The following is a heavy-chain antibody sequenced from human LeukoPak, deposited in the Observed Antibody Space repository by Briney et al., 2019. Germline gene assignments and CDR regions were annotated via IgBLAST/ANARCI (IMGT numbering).Heavy chain of an antibody. CDR2: ITHNGDSI. CDR3: ARARDSSGYPDAFDV. CDR1: GFTFSSYS. J-gene: IGHJ3*01. D-gene: IGHD3-22*01. V-gene: IGHV3-21*01. Sequence: GGSLRLSCAASGFTFSSYSMNWVRQAPGKGLEWVSSITHNGDSIYYAASVKGQFTVSRDNAREALYLQMNSLRVEDTAVYYCARARDSSGYPDAFDVWGRGTMVTVSS.